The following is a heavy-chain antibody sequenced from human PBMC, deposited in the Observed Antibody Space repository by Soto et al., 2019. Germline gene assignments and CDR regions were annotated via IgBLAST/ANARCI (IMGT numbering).Heavy chain of an antibody. CDR3: ARGDNYAANGLDH. D-gene: IGHD4-4*01. CDR2: IVNDGSEQ. V-gene: IGHV3-33*01. CDR1: GFSFSTHG. J-gene: IGHJ4*02. Sequence: QVQLVESGGGVVRPGRSLRLSCAATGFSFSTHGMHWVRQAPGKGLEWVAVIVNDGSEQDYSDSVKGRFTISRDNSKNTLYLQMNNLRAADSAVYYCARGDNYAANGLDHWGQGILVTVSS.